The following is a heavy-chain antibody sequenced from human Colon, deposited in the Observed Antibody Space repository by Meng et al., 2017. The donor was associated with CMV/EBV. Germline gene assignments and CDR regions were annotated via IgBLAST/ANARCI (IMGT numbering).Heavy chain of an antibody. J-gene: IGHJ4*02. CDR2: INHSGST. CDR1: GGSFSGYY. CDR3: ASPYYYDSSGYNN. Sequence: QEQLQRWGAGMLKPSETLSLTCAVYGGSFSGYYWSWIRQPPGKGLEWIGEINHSGSTNYNPSLKSRVTISVDTSKNQFSLKLSSVTAADTAVYYCASPYYYDSSGYNNWGQGTLVTVSS. D-gene: IGHD3-22*01. V-gene: IGHV4-34*01.